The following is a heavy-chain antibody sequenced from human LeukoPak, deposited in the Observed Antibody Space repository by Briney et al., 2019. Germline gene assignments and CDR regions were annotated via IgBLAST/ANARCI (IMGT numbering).Heavy chain of an antibody. D-gene: IGHD3-10*01. CDR1: GYTFTSYG. Sequence: ASVKVSCKASGYTFTSYGISWVRQAPGQGLEWMGWISAYNGNTNYAQKLQGRVTMTTDTSTSTAYMELRSLRSDDKAVYYCARDPNYYGSGSYYNVGFFVLWGQGTLVTVSS. CDR3: ARDPNYYGSGSYYNVGFFVL. V-gene: IGHV1-18*01. J-gene: IGHJ4*02. CDR2: ISAYNGNT.